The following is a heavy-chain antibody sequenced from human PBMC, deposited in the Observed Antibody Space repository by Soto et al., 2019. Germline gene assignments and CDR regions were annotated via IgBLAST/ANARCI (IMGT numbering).Heavy chain of an antibody. CDR2: IKSRPHGGTA. CDR1: GFSFTDAW. CDR3: TSDVGHMSLPLFSS. D-gene: IGHD1-26*01. Sequence: EVQLVESGGGLVEPGGSLRLSCAASGFSFTDAWMGGVRQAPGKGLAWVGRIKSRPHGGTADFPAPVKGRFSISRDDSKSLLYLQMSSLQTEDTAVYHCTSDVGHMSLPLFSSWGQVTLVTVSS. V-gene: IGHV3-15*01. J-gene: IGHJ5*02.